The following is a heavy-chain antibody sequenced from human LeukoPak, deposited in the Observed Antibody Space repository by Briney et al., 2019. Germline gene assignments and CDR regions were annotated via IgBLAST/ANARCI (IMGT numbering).Heavy chain of an antibody. Sequence: GGSLRLSCAASGFTVSSNYMSWVRQAPGKGLEWVSVIYSGGSTYYADSVKGRFTISRDNAKNSLYLQMNSLRAEDTAVYYCARDLDDSSGYYYYYMDVWGKGTTVTVSS. D-gene: IGHD3-22*01. CDR1: GFTVSSNY. CDR3: ARDLDDSSGYYYYYMDV. V-gene: IGHV3-53*01. CDR2: IYSGGST. J-gene: IGHJ6*03.